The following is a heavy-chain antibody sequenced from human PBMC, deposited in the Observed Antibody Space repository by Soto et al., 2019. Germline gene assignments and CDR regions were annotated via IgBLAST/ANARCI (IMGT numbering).Heavy chain of an antibody. J-gene: IGHJ5*02. CDR1: GYTFTSYY. D-gene: IGHD2-2*01. CDR3: AGQFDCSSTSCAAHWFDP. CDR2: LNPSGGST. Sequence: GSSVKVSCKASGYTFTSYYMHWVRQAPGQGLEWMGILNPSGGSTSYAQKFQGRVTMTRDTSTSTVYMELRSLRSEDTAVYYCAGQFDCSSTSCAAHWFDPWGQGTLVTVSS. V-gene: IGHV1-46*01.